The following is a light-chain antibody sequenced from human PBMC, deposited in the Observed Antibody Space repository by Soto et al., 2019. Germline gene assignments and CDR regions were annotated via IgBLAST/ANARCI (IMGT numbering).Light chain of an antibody. CDR3: QQYDGYSRT. Sequence: DIQMTQSPSTLSASVGDRVTITCRASQSISSWLAWYQQKPGKAPKLLIYKASSLESGVPSRFSGSGSGTEFTLTISSLQSEDFATYYCQQYDGYSRTFGQGTKVDIK. V-gene: IGKV1-5*03. J-gene: IGKJ1*01. CDR2: KAS. CDR1: QSISSW.